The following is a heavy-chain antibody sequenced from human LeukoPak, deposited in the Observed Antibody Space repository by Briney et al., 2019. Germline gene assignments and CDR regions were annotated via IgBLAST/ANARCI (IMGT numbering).Heavy chain of an antibody. D-gene: IGHD2/OR15-2a*01. CDR2: IRYDGSNK. J-gene: IGHJ4*02. V-gene: IGHV3-30*02. Sequence: GGSLRLSCAASGFTFSSYGMHWVRQAPGKGLEWVAFIRYDGSNKYYADSVKGRFTISRDNSKNTLYLQMNSLRAEDTAVYYCAKTFYGQLHPYYFDYWGQGTLVTVSS. CDR1: GFTFSSYG. CDR3: AKTFYGQLHPYYFDY.